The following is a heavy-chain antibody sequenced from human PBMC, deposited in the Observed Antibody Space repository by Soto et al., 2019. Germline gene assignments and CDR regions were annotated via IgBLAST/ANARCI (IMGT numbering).Heavy chain of an antibody. Sequence: EVPLVESGGGLVQPGGSLRLSCAASGFTVSSNYMSWVRQAPGKGLEWVSVIYSGGSTYYADSVKGRFTISRDNSKNTLYLQMNSLRAEDTAVYYCARDRRDSGGVDYWGQGTLVTVSS. V-gene: IGHV3-66*01. CDR1: GFTVSSNY. CDR2: IYSGGST. J-gene: IGHJ4*02. CDR3: ARDRRDSGGVDY.